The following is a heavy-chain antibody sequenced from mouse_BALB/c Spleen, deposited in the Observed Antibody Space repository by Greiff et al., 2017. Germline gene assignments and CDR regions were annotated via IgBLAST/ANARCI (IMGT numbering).Heavy chain of an antibody. V-gene: IGHV1-62-2*01. CDR3: ARHEEEGYGYDSAWFAY. D-gene: IGHD2-2*01. CDR1: GYTFTEYI. Sequence: QVQLKQSGAELVKPGASVKLSCKASGYTFTEYIIHWVKQRSGQGLEWIGWFYPGSGSIKYNEKFKDKATLTADKSSSTVYMELSRLTSEDSAVYFCARHEEEGYGYDSAWFAYWGQGTLVTVSA. J-gene: IGHJ3*01. CDR2: FYPGSGSI.